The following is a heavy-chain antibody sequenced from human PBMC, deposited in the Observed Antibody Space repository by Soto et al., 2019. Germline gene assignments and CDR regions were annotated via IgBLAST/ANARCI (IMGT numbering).Heavy chain of an antibody. CDR2: MYFSGTT. V-gene: IGHV4-31*03. D-gene: IGHD6-13*01. J-gene: IGHJ4*02. CDR1: GASISGGGSY. Sequence: QVQLQESGPGLVKPSQTLSLTCTVSGASISGGGSYCSWIRQHPGKGLEWIGYMYFSGTTYYNPSLKSRVSFSVDTSKNQVSLKLSSVTAADTAVYYCARGAGILDSWGQGTLVTVSS. CDR3: ARGAGILDS.